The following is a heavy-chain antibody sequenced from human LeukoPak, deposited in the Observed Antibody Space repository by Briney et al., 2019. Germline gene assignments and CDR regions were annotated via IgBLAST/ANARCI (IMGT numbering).Heavy chain of an antibody. D-gene: IGHD2-15*01. CDR3: AKGRCSGGSCYGRGFDY. Sequence: GGSLRLSCAASGFTFDTYAMSWVRQAPGKGLEWVSGLSGSGGSAYYADSVKGRFTISRDNAKNTLYLQMNSLRAEDTAVYYCAKGRCSGGSCYGRGFDYWGQGTLVTVSS. CDR2: LSGSGGSA. CDR1: GFTFDTYA. J-gene: IGHJ4*02. V-gene: IGHV3-23*01.